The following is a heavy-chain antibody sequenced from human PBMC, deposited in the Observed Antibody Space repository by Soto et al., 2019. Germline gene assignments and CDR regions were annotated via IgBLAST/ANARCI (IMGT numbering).Heavy chain of an antibody. J-gene: IGHJ4*02. CDR2: ISAYNGNT. D-gene: IGHD5-18*01. V-gene: IGHV1-18*01. Sequence: ASVKVSCKASGYTFTSYGISWVRQAPGQGLEWMGWISAYNGNTNYAQKLQGRVTMTTDTSTSTAYMELRSLRSDDTAVYYCARGRYSYGYGVHYFDYWGQGTLVTVSS. CDR1: GYTFTSYG. CDR3: ARGRYSYGYGVHYFDY.